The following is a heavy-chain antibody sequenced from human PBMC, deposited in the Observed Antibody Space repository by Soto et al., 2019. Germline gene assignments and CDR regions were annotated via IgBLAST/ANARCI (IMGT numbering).Heavy chain of an antibody. Sequence: QVQLVQSGAEVKKPGSSVKVSCKSSGCTFSSYAISWVRQAPGQGLEWMGGIIPIFGTANYAQKFQGRVTITADTYTSTADMEQSSLRSEXXXVYFCATLGGTAMVKXDYWGQGTLVTVYS. CDR2: IIPIFGTA. V-gene: IGHV1-69*06. J-gene: IGHJ4*02. D-gene: IGHD5-18*01. CDR1: GCTFSSYA. CDR3: ATLGGTAMVKXDY.